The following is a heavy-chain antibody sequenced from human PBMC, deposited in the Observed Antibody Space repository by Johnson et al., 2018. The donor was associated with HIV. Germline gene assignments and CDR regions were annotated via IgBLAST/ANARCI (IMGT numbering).Heavy chain of an antibody. CDR3: ARADGSVSYFGFEI. CDR2: IYSGGST. J-gene: IGHJ3*02. CDR1: GFIVSNNY. D-gene: IGHD3-10*01. Sequence: VQLVESGGGLIQPGGSLRLSCAASGFIVSNNYMSWVRQTPGKGLEWVSVIYSGGSTYYADSVKGRFTISRDSSKNTVYLQMNSLRAEDTAIYYCARADGSVSYFGFEIWGQGTMVTVSS. V-gene: IGHV3-53*01.